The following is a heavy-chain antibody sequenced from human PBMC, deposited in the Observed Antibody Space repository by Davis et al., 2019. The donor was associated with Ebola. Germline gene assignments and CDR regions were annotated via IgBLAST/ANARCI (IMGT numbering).Heavy chain of an antibody. CDR2: ISMRGDST. Sequence: GESLKISCAASGFRVTNSWMSWVRQTAGKGLECVAAISMRGDSTDYADSVKGRFTISRDNSNNMLYLQMNNLRVEDTALYYCVQGTTSCHVWGQGTLVTVSS. CDR3: VQGTTSCHV. V-gene: IGHV3-23*01. D-gene: IGHD2-2*01. CDR1: GFRVTNSW. J-gene: IGHJ4*02.